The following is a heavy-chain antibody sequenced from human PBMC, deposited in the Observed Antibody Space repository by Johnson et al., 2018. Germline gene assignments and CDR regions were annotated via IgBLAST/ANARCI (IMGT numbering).Heavy chain of an antibody. CDR2: IKSNTDGGTT. D-gene: IGHD1-1*01. CDR1: GFTFSNAW. J-gene: IGHJ3*02. Sequence: EVQLVESGGGLVKXGGSLRLSCAASGFTFSNAWMNWVRQAPGKGLEWVGRIKSNTDGGTTDYAAPVKGRFTISRDDSKNTLYLQMNSLKTEDTAVYYCTTTNSGAFDIWGQGTMVTVSS. CDR3: TTTNSGAFDI. V-gene: IGHV3-15*07.